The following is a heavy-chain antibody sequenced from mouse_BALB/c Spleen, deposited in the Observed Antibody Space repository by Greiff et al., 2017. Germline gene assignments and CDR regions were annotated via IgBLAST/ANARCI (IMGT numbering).Heavy chain of an antibody. CDR1: GYSITSDYA. CDR2: ISYSGST. Sequence: EVKLVESGPGLVKPSQSLSLTCTVTGYSITSDYAWNWIRQFPGNKLEWMGYISYSGSTSYNPSLKSRISITRDTSKNQFFLQLNSVTTEDTATYYCARKGIGFDYWGQGTTLTVSS. V-gene: IGHV3-2*02. J-gene: IGHJ2*01. CDR3: ARKGIGFDY.